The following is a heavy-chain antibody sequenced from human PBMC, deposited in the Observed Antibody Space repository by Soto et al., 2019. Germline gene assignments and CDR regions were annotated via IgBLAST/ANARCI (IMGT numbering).Heavy chain of an antibody. Sequence: SETLSLTCTVSGGSISSYYWSWIRQPPGKGLEWIGYIYYSGSTNYNPSLKSRVTISVDTSKNQFSLKLSSVTAADTAVYYCAKYYYGSGSYYTRLDPWGQGTLVTVYS. V-gene: IGHV4-59*01. J-gene: IGHJ5*02. CDR3: AKYYYGSGSYYTRLDP. D-gene: IGHD3-10*01. CDR1: GGSISSYY. CDR2: IYYSGST.